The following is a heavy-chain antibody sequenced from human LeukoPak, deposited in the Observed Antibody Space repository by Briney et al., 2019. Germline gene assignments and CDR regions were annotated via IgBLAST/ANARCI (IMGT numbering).Heavy chain of an antibody. CDR1: GGSISSNSDY. CDR3: ARGYYDSSGSPYFDY. CDR2: IYYSGST. J-gene: IGHJ4*02. Sequence: PSETLSLTCTVSGGSISSNSDYWGWIRQPPGKGLEWIGTIYYSGSTYYNPSLKSRVTISVDTSKNQFSLKLSSVTAADTAVYYCARGYYDSSGSPYFDYWGQGTLVTVSS. V-gene: IGHV4-39*01. D-gene: IGHD3-22*01.